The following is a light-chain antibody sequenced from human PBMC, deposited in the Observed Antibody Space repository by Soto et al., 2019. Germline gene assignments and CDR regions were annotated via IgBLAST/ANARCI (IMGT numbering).Light chain of an antibody. CDR1: SSDVGSYNL. J-gene: IGLJ2*01. CDR2: EGS. V-gene: IGLV2-23*01. Sequence: QYALTQPASVSGSPGQSITISCTGTSSDVGSYNLVSWYQQHPGKAPKLMIYEGSKRPSGVSNRFSGSKSGNTASLTISGLQAEDEADYSCCSYAGSSTPHVVFGGGTKLTVL. CDR3: CSYAGSSTPHVV.